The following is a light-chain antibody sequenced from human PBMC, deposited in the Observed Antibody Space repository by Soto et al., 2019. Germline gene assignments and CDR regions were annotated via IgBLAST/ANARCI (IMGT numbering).Light chain of an antibody. Sequence: DVQMTQSPSTLSASVGDRVTISCRASQSVSDWLAWYQQKPGKAPKLLMHKASTLEKGVPLRFSRGGSRTEITLIISILPPDDFATYYCQHNNRFPITFGQGTRLEIK. V-gene: IGKV1-5*03. J-gene: IGKJ5*01. CDR3: QHNNRFPIT. CDR1: QSVSDW. CDR2: KAS.